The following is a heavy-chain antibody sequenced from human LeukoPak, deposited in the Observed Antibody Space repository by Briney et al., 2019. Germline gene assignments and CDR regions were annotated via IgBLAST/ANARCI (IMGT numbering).Heavy chain of an antibody. CDR2: ISGSGGST. CDR1: GFTFSSYA. V-gene: IGHV3-23*01. D-gene: IGHD3-16*02. J-gene: IGHJ4*02. CDR3: AKDDEITFGGVIAPSPDY. Sequence: GGFLRLSCAASGFTFSSYAMSWVRQAPGKGLEWVSAISGSGGSTYYADSVKGRFTISRDNSKNTLYLQMNSLRAEDTAVYYCAKDDEITFGGVIAPSPDYWGQGTLVTVSS.